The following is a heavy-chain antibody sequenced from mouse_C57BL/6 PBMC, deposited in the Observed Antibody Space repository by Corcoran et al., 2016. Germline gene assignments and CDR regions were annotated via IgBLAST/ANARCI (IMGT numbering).Heavy chain of an antibody. CDR2: INTYSGVP. V-gene: IGHV9-3*01. J-gene: IGHJ4*01. CDR1: GYTFTTYG. CDR3: ARRAGNYGNWRYYAMDY. D-gene: IGHD2-1*01. Sequence: QIQLVQSGPELKKPGETVKISCKASGYTFTTYGMSWVKQAPGKGLKWMGWINTYSGVPTYADDFKGRFAFSLETSASTAHLQINNLKNEDTATYFCARRAGNYGNWRYYAMDYWGQGTSVTVSS.